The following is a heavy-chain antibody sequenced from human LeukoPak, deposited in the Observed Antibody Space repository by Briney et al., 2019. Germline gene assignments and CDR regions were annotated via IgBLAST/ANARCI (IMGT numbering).Heavy chain of an antibody. CDR3: ARDLSGSLYFDY. J-gene: IGHJ4*02. D-gene: IGHD3-10*01. Sequence: SGTLSLTCTVSGASISPYYWNWIRQPAGKGLEWIGRLYLSGSSDYNPSLKSRVSISVGTSNNQFSLRVTSVTAADTAIYYCARDLSGSLYFDYWGQGILVTVSA. V-gene: IGHV4-4*07. CDR1: GASISPYY. CDR2: LYLSGSS.